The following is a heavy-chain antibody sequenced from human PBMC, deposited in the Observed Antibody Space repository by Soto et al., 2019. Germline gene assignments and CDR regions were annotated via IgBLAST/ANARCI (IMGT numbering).Heavy chain of an antibody. CDR1: GDTFSSYT. D-gene: IGHD3-10*01. CDR2: IIPVLSMS. Sequence: QVQLVQSGAEVKKPGSSVKVSCKASGDTFSSYTLVWVRQATGHGLEWVGRIIPVLSMSNSAPKFQGRVSIFADKSTDSAYMELRNLRSDDTAVYYCARSYGSGSRPFDYWGQGTLVTVSS. J-gene: IGHJ4*02. V-gene: IGHV1-69*02. CDR3: ARSYGSGSRPFDY.